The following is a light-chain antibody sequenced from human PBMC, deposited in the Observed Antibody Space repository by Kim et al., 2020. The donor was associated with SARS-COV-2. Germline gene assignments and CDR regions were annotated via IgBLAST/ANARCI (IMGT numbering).Light chain of an antibody. V-gene: IGKV1-6*01. CDR3: LQDYNYPPT. CDR1: QSIRNE. Sequence: ASVGDRVTITCRASQSIRNELGWYQQKPGKAPKLLIYAASSLQSGVPSRFSGSGSGTDFTLTISSLQPEDFATYYCLQDYNYPPTFGQGTKVDIK. CDR2: AAS. J-gene: IGKJ1*01.